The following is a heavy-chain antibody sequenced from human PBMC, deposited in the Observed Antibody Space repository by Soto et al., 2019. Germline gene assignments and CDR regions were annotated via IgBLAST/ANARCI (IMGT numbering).Heavy chain of an antibody. D-gene: IGHD1-26*01. Sequence: GGSLRLSCAASGFTFSSYWMHWVRQAPGKGLVWVSRINNDGSKTSYAESVKGRFTISRDNTKNTLSLQMNSLRVEDTAVYYCARWEVWGQGTLVTVSS. CDR3: ARWEV. V-gene: IGHV3-74*01. CDR2: INNDGSKT. J-gene: IGHJ4*02. CDR1: GFTFSSYW.